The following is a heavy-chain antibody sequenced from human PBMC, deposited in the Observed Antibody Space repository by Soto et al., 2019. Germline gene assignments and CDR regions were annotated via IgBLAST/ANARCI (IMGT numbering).Heavy chain of an antibody. V-gene: IGHV1-69*06. CDR2: IIPIFGTA. Sequence: ASVKVSCKASGGAFSSYAISWVRQAPGQGLEWMGGIIPIFGTANYAQKFQGRVTITADKSTSTAYMELSSLRSEDTAVYYCARVHTYYYDSSGYLDYWGQGTLVTVSS. CDR1: GGAFSSYA. D-gene: IGHD3-22*01. CDR3: ARVHTYYYDSSGYLDY. J-gene: IGHJ4*02.